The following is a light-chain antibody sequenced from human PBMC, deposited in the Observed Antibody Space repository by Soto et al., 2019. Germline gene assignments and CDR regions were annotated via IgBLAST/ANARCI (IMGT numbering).Light chain of an antibody. J-gene: IGKJ1*01. Sequence: EIVVTQYPATLSVSPGERATLSCSASHTVSSSFAWYQQLPGQAPRLLIYGASIRDAGIAARFSGSGSGTEFTLTISSLQSEDFAVYYCQQYHDWPTFGQGTKVEIK. CDR2: GAS. CDR1: HTVSSS. V-gene: IGKV3-15*01. CDR3: QQYHDWPT.